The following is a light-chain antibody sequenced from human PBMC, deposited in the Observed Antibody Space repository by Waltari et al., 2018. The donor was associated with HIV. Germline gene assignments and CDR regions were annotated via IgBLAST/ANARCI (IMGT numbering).Light chain of an antibody. CDR1: QNINND. V-gene: IGKV1-39*01. Sequence: IQMTQSPSSLSASVGDRVTITCRASQNINNDLNWYQQTPGKAPTLLVFAASIVQSGVPSRFSGSVSGTDFTLTVSSLQPEDFATYYCQQTYSTPQTFGQGTRLE. CDR3: QQTYSTPQT. J-gene: IGKJ5*01. CDR2: AAS.